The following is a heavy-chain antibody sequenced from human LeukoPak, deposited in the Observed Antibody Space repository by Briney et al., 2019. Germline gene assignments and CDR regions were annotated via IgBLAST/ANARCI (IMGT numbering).Heavy chain of an antibody. Sequence: GSLRLSCAASGFTFSSYAMSWIRQPPGKGLEWIGYFYYSGSTNYNPSLKSRVTMSVDTSKNQFSLRLSSVTAADTAVYYCARENYYGMDVWGQGTTVIVSS. CDR2: FYYSGST. CDR1: GFTFSSYA. CDR3: ARENYYGMDV. V-gene: IGHV4-59*01. J-gene: IGHJ6*02.